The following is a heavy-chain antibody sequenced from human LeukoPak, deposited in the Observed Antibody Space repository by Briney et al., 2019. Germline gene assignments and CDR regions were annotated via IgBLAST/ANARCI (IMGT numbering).Heavy chain of an antibody. CDR3: ARHVSGSAMMHYFGY. V-gene: IGHV4-39*01. CDR1: GASIRSGRNY. Sequence: SETLSLTCNVSGASIRSGRNYWGWIRQSPGKGLEWIGSNYSGSSSYNPSLQSRVSISVDTSKNHISLKVFSLTAADTALYYCARHVSGSAMMHYFGYWGQGNLVTVSS. J-gene: IGHJ4*02. CDR2: NYSGSS. D-gene: IGHD5-18*01.